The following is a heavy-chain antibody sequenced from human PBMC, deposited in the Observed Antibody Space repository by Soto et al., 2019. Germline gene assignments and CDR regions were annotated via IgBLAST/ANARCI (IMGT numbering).Heavy chain of an antibody. CDR1: GYTFTSYG. Sequence: QVQLVQSGAEVKKPGASVKVSCKASGYTFTSYGLSWVRQAPGQGLEWMGWISAYNGNTNYAQKLQGRVTMTTDTATSTAYMELRSLRSDDTAVYYCARDRDYYGSGSCNYWGQGTLVTVSS. CDR3: ARDRDYYGSGSCNY. D-gene: IGHD3-10*01. J-gene: IGHJ4*02. V-gene: IGHV1-18*01. CDR2: ISAYNGNT.